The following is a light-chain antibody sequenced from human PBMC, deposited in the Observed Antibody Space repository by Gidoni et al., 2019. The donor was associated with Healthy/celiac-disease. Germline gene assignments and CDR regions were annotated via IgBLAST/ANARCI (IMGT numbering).Light chain of an antibody. J-gene: IGLJ2*01. CDR1: SSDVGGYNY. CDR3: SSYTSSSTRV. Sequence: SALTPPASVSWSPCQSITISCTGTSSDVGGYNYVSWYQQHPGKAPKLMIYEVSNRPSGVSKRFSGSKSGNTASLTISGLQAEDEADYYCSSYTSSSTRVFGGGTKLTVL. CDR2: EVS. V-gene: IGLV2-14*01.